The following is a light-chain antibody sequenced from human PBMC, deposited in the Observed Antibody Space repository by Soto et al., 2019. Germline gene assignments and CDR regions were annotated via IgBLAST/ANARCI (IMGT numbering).Light chain of an antibody. Sequence: EIVMTQSPGTLFVSPGERATLSCRASQSLSSNLAWYQQKPGQAPRLLIYGASTRATGIPARFSGSGSGTEFTLTISSLQSEDFAVYYCQQYNNWPPYTFGQGTKLEIK. CDR2: GAS. CDR3: QQYNNWPPYT. J-gene: IGKJ2*01. V-gene: IGKV3-15*01. CDR1: QSLSSN.